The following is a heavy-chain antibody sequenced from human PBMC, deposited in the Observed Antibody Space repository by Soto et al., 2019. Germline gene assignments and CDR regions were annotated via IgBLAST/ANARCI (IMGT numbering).Heavy chain of an antibody. CDR3: AREGYSNIRYYYGMDV. D-gene: IGHD5-18*01. CDR1: GFTVSSNY. CDR2: IYSGGST. J-gene: IGHJ6*02. Sequence: PGGSLRLSCAASGFTVSSNYMSWVRQAPGKGLEWVSVIYSGGSTYYADSVKGRFTISRHNSKNTLYLQMNSLRAEDTAVYYCAREGYSNIRYYYGMDVWGQGTTVTVSS. V-gene: IGHV3-53*04.